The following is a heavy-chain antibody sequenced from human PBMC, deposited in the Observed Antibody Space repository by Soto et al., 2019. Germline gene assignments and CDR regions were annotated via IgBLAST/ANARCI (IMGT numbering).Heavy chain of an antibody. J-gene: IGHJ6*02. Sequence: GGSLRLSCAASGFTFGSYAMSWVRQAPGKGLEWVSAISGSGGSTYYADSVKGRFTISRDNSKNTLYLQMNSLRAEDTAVYYCAKNYCSSTSCYIDRGYYYYYYGMDVWGQGTTVTVSS. CDR2: ISGSGGST. V-gene: IGHV3-23*01. D-gene: IGHD2-2*02. CDR1: GFTFGSYA. CDR3: AKNYCSSTSCYIDRGYYYYYYGMDV.